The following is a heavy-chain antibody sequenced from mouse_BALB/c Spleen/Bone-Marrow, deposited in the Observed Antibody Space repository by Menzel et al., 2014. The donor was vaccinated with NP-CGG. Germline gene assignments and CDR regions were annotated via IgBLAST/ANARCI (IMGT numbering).Heavy chain of an antibody. CDR2: IYPGDGDT. CDR1: GYAFSSSW. D-gene: IGHD4-1*01. V-gene: IGHV1-82*01. J-gene: IGHJ3*01. CDR3: ATTGTGAY. Sequence: QVQLQRSGPELVKPGASVKISCKASGYAFSSSWMNWVKQRPGQGLEWIGRIYPGDGDTNYNGKFKGKATLTADKSSSTAYMQLSSLTSVDSAVYFCATTGTGAYWGQGTLVTVSA.